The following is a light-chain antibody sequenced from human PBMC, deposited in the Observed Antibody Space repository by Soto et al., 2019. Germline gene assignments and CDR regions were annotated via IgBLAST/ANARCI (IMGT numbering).Light chain of an antibody. CDR1: SSNIGSNS. CDR2: SDN. CDR3: AAWDDSLNVVL. J-gene: IGLJ2*01. Sequence: QAVVTQPPSTSATPGQSVTISCSGSSSNIGSNSVNWYQQLPGTAPRLLIYSDNRRPSGVPDRLSGSRSGTSASLAFSGLQSDDEADYYCAAWDDSLNVVLFGGGTKLTVL. V-gene: IGLV1-44*01.